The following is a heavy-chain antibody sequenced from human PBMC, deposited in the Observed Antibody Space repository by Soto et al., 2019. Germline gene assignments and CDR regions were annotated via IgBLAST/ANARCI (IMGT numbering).Heavy chain of an antibody. CDR2: INPADSDI. J-gene: IGHJ5*01. V-gene: IGHV5-51*01. D-gene: IGHD3-22*01. CDR3: TRHQSSGWYDF. CDR1: GYSFITHW. Sequence: PGESLKISCKGSGYSFITHWIAWVRQMPGEGLEWMGIINPADSDIRYSPSFQGQVTISVDKSINTAYLQWSSLKASDTATYYCTRHQSSGWYDFWGQGTLVTVSS.